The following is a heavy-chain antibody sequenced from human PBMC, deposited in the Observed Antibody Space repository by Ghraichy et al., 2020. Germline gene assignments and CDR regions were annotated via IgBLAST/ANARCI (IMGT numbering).Heavy chain of an antibody. J-gene: IGHJ6*02. CDR2: ITYSSGT. Sequence: SETLSLTCAVSGGSISSGNWCCCCRRPPGERRLWFVEITYSSGTNYNPSLKSRVIITAVKSKNQFSLQMTTATAADTAIYYCARDLGSSNYYYFGIDVWGQGTTVTVSS. V-gene: IGHV4-4*02. D-gene: IGHD3-10*01. CDR3: ARDLGSSNYYYFGIDV. CDR1: GGSISSGNW.